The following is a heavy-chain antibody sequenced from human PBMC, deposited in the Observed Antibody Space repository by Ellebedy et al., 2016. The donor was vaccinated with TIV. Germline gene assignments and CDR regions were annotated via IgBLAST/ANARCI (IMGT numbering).Heavy chain of an antibody. Sequence: GESLKISCAVSGLTFSDNAMSWVRQAPGKGLEWVSFINGQGDKAFYVDSVTGRFTISRDNSRDTLTLQMNSLRVEDTAVYYCARDDAVGGGYLDSWGQGTLVTVSS. J-gene: IGHJ4*02. D-gene: IGHD3-10*01. V-gene: IGHV3-23*01. CDR2: INGQGDKA. CDR1: GLTFSDNA. CDR3: ARDDAVGGGYLDS.